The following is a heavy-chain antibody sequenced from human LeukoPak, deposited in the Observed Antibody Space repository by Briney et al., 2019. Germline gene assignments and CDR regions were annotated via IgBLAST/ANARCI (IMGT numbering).Heavy chain of an antibody. CDR1: GYTFIGHY. J-gene: IGHJ4*02. Sequence: EASVKVSCKASGYTFIGHYIHWVRQAPGQGLEWMGWINPNTGDTNPAQKFQGRVTMTRDTSIGTAYMDLSRLRSDDTAVYYCARAGLFDYDSVGYYHIDYWGQGTLVTVSS. CDR2: INPNTGDT. V-gene: IGHV1-2*02. CDR3: ARAGLFDYDSVGYYHIDY. D-gene: IGHD3-22*01.